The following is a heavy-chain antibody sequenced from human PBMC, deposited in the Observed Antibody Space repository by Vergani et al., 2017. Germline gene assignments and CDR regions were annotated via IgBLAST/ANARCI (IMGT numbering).Heavy chain of an antibody. Sequence: QITLKESGPTLVKPTQTLTLTCTVSGFSLSNARMGVSWIRQPPGKALEWLAHIFSNDEKSYSTSLKSRLTISKDTSKSQVVLTMTNMDPVDTATYYCARIRADIVATDYWGQGNLVTVSS. CDR2: IFSNDEK. CDR3: ARIRADIVATDY. CDR1: GFSLSNARMG. D-gene: IGHD5-12*01. J-gene: IGHJ4*02. V-gene: IGHV2-26*01.